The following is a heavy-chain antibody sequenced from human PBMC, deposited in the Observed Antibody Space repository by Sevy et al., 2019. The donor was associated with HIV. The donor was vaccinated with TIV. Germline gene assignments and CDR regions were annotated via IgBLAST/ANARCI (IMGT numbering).Heavy chain of an antibody. J-gene: IGHJ4*02. CDR1: GGSISSYY. CDR2: IYTSGST. CDR3: AEGTMVRGVISLGY. Sequence: TLSLTCTVSGGSISSYYWSWIRQPAGKGLEWIGRIYTSGSTNYNPSLKSRVTMSVDTSKNQFSLKLSSVTAADTAVYYCAEGTMVRGVISLGYWGQGTLVTVSS. V-gene: IGHV4-4*07. D-gene: IGHD3-10*01.